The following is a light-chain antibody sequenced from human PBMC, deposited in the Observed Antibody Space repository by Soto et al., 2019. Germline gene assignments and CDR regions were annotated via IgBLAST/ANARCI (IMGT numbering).Light chain of an antibody. J-gene: IGLJ2*01. CDR2: DVS. CDR3: SSYTSTNTRVI. Sequence: QSALTQPASVSGSPGQSITISCTGTSSDVGGYNYVSWYQRHPGEAPKLMIFDVSNRPSGVSDRFSGSKSGNTASLTISGLQTEDEADYYCSSYTSTNTRVIFGGGTKLTVL. V-gene: IGLV2-14*03. CDR1: SSDVGGYNY.